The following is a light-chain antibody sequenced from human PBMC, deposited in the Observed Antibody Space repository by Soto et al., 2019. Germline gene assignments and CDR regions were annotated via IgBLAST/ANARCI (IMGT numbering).Light chain of an antibody. J-gene: IGKJ1*01. CDR3: QQYDNLPWT. V-gene: IGKV1-33*01. CDR1: XXXXXX. Sequence: PXXLSAXXGXRVTXXCQAXXXXXXXLNWYQQKPGKAPKLLIYDASNLETGVXXRXXXXGXXXXXXXTISSLQPEDIATYYCQQYDNLPWTFGQGTKVEXK. CDR2: DAS.